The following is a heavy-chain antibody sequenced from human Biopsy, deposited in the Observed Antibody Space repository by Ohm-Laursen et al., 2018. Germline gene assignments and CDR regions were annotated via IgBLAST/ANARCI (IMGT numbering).Heavy chain of an antibody. D-gene: IGHD1-14*01. J-gene: IGHJ5*02. CDR1: GDTFSSYE. CDR2: TVPMFGMA. V-gene: IGHV1-69*13. Sequence: ASVKVSCKAAGDTFSSYEINWFRQAPGEGLEWMGGTVPMFGMANYEQKFQGRVTMTADESTTTAYMEVIRLTWEDTAVYYCARERGPHAGSFDRWGQGTLVTVSS. CDR3: ARERGPHAGSFDR.